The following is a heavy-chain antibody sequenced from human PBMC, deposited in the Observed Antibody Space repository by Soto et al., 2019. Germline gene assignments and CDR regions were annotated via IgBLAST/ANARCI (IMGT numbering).Heavy chain of an antibody. J-gene: IGHJ5*02. CDR2: IYQTGTT. D-gene: IGHD2-8*01. CDR1: GDSINNDGHS. V-gene: IGHV4-30-2*01. Sequence: SETLSLTCTVSGDSINNDGHSWSWIRQPPGEALEWIGYIYQTGTTQYNPSLSSRVSISADRSKNQFSLHLTSVTAADTAVYYCARAVFCTDGFCFPNWLDPWGQGILVT. CDR3: ARAVFCTDGFCFPNWLDP.